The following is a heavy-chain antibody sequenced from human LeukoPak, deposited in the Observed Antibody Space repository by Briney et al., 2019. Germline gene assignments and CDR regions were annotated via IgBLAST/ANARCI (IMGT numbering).Heavy chain of an antibody. J-gene: IGHJ4*02. V-gene: IGHV4-59*08. CDR1: GGSISSYY. Sequence: SETLSLTCTVSGGSISSYYWSWIRQPPGKGLEWIGYIYYSGSTNYNPSLKSRVTISVDTSKYQFSLKLSSVTAADTAVYYCARHPNYYDSSGYYDYWGQGTLVTVSS. CDR2: IYYSGST. CDR3: ARHPNYYDSSGYYDY. D-gene: IGHD3-22*01.